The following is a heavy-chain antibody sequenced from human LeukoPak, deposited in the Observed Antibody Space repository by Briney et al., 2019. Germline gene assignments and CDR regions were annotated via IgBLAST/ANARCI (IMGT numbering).Heavy chain of an antibody. CDR3: ATDRKAGSWDPRFNY. D-gene: IGHD1-14*01. J-gene: IGHJ4*02. CDR2: KRDDGSEK. Sequence: GGSLRLSCAASGFTFSDYWMLWVRQAPGKGPEWVANKRDDGSEKNYVDSVKGRFTISRDNAQMSLYLQMNSLRVDDTAVYYCATDRKAGSWDPRFNYGGQGTLVTVSS. CDR1: GFTFSDYW. V-gene: IGHV3-7*04.